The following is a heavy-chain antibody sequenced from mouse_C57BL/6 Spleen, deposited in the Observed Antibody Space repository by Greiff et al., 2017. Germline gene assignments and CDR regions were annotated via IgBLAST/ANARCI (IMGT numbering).Heavy chain of an antibody. CDR2: IDPSDSYT. V-gene: IGHV1-69*01. D-gene: IGHD1-1*01. J-gene: IGHJ1*03. CDR3: AITTVVEDLYWYFDV. CDR1: GYTFTSYW. Sequence: QVQLQQPGAELVMPGASVKLSCKASGYTFTSYWMHWVKQRPGQGLEWIGEIDPSDSYTNYNQKFKGKSTLTVDKSSSTAYMQLSSLTSEDSAVYYCAITTVVEDLYWYFDVWGTGTTVTVSS.